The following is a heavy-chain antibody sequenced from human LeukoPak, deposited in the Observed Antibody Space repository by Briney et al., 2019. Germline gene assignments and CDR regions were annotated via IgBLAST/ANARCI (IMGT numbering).Heavy chain of an antibody. CDR2: VYHTGTS. J-gene: IGHJ4*02. D-gene: IGHD2-8*01. Sequence: SETLSLTCSVSGASINDYYWTWIRQPPGKGLVWLGYVYHTGTSGYHPSLKSRVAMSLDTSKNQVSLKLSSVTAADTAVYFCTRVVNGGHFDSWGQGTLVTVSS. CDR3: TRVVNGGHFDS. V-gene: IGHV4-59*12. CDR1: GASINDYY.